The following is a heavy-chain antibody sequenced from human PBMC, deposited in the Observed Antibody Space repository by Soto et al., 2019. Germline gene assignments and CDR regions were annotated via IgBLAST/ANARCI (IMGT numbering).Heavy chain of an antibody. J-gene: IGHJ4*02. D-gene: IGHD6-13*01. CDR3: ARDIEPPGLFFDY. CDR1: GFTFSSYC. V-gene: IGHV3-7*03. Sequence: GGSLRLSCAVSGFTFSSYCMSWVRQAPGKGLEWVASIKQDGSENYYADSVKGRFTISRDNAKNSLYLQMNSLRAEDTAVYYCARDIEPPGLFFDYWGQGTLVTVSS. CDR2: IKQDGSEN.